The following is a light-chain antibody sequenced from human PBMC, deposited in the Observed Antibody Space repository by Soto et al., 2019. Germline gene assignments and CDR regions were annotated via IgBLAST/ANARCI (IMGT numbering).Light chain of an antibody. Sequence: EIVLTQSPGTLSLSPGERATLSCRASQSVSSSYLAWYQQKPGQAPRLLIYGASSRATGIPERFSGSGSGADFTLTISRLEPEDFAVYYWQQYGSSPPTFGQGTKLEIK. V-gene: IGKV3-20*01. CDR1: QSVSSSY. CDR2: GAS. J-gene: IGKJ2*01. CDR3: QQYGSSPPT.